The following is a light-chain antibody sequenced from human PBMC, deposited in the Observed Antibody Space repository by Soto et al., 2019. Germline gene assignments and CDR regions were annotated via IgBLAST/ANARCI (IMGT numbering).Light chain of an antibody. CDR1: SSNIGRNS. CDR3: SAWDDSLDGRV. J-gene: IGLJ3*02. CDR2: RNN. Sequence: QSVMTQPPSASGTPGQRVTISCSGSSSNIGRNSVNWYQQFPGTAPKLLIYRNNQRPSGVPDRFSGSKSATSASLAISGLQSEDEADYYCSAWDDSLDGRVFGGGTKLTVL. V-gene: IGLV1-44*01.